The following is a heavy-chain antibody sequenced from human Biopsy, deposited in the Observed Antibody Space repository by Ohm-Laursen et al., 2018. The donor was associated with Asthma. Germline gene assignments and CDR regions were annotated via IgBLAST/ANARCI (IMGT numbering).Heavy chain of an antibody. D-gene: IGHD2-2*01. J-gene: IGHJ6*02. CDR1: GFTFSSYA. Sequence: LSLTCAASGFTFSSYAMHWVRQAPGKGLEWVAVIWYDGSNKYYADSVKGRFTISRDNSKNTLYLQMNSLRAEDTAVYYCARGGLGYCSSTSCYQNYYYGMDVWGQGTTVTVSS. CDR3: ARGGLGYCSSTSCYQNYYYGMDV. CDR2: IWYDGSNK. V-gene: IGHV3-33*08.